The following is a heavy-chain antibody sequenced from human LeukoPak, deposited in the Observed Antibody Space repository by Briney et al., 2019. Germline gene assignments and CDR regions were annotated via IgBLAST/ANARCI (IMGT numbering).Heavy chain of an antibody. CDR2: IYTSGST. Sequence: PLETLSLTCTVSGGSISSYYWSWIRQPPGKGLEWIGYIYTSGSTNYNPSLKSRVTISVDTSKNQFSLKLSSVTAADTAVYYCARATCEYSSSPSLYYYYMDVWGKGATVTVSS. D-gene: IGHD6-6*01. V-gene: IGHV4-4*08. CDR1: GGSISSYY. CDR3: ARATCEYSSSPSLYYYYMDV. J-gene: IGHJ6*03.